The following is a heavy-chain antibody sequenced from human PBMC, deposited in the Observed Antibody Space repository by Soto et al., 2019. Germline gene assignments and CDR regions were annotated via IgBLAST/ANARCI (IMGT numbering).Heavy chain of an antibody. CDR2: IYYDGST. V-gene: IGHV4-59*01. CDR1: GGSISTYY. Sequence: HVQLQESGPGLVKPSETLSLTCTVSGGSISTYYWSWIRQPPGKGLEWIGYIYYDGSTSYNPSLRRRVTTXXAXSXXPFSLILSSGTSADTAVYYCARDQLSSGLSVWFDPWGQGTLVTVSS. CDR3: ARDQLSSGLSVWFDP. D-gene: IGHD6-25*01. J-gene: IGHJ5*02.